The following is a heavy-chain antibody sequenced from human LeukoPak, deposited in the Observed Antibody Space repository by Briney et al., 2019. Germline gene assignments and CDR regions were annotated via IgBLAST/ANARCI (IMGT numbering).Heavy chain of an antibody. CDR3: AKAGLVRGGALDS. J-gene: IGHJ4*02. D-gene: IGHD4/OR15-4a*01. CDR2: ITGTGDGT. Sequence: WGSLRLSCAASGFTFSTYAMTGVRQAPGKGLEWVSSITGTGDGTSAADSVKGRFTISRDSSKHTLYLQMNSLRVEDTAVYYCAKAGLVRGGALDSWGQGTLVTVSS. CDR1: GFTFSTYA. V-gene: IGHV3-23*01.